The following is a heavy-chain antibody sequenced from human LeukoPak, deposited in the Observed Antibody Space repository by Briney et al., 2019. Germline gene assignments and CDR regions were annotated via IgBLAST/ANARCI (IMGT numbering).Heavy chain of an antibody. CDR2: ISGTT. V-gene: IGHV3-23*01. CDR3: AKILNAMYFDL. CDR1: GFTFSSYA. Sequence: PGGSLRLSCAASGFTFSSYAMNWVRQAPGKGLEWVSTISGTTYYADSVKGRFSISRDDSQNMLFLQMDNLRADYTAVYYCAKILNAMYFDLWGRGTLVTVSS. J-gene: IGHJ2*01. D-gene: IGHD2-2*01.